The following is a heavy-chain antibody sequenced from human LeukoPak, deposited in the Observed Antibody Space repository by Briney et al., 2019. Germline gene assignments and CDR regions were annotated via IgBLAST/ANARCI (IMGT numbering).Heavy chain of an antibody. J-gene: IGHJ4*02. V-gene: IGHV3-30*03. CDR3: ARRKPSSYGFDS. D-gene: IGHD3-10*01. CDR1: GFTFSSYG. CDR2: ISYDGSNK. Sequence: GGSLRLSCAASGFTFSSYGMHWVRQAPGKGLEWVAVISYDGSNKYYADSVKGRFTISRDNSKNTLYLQMNSLRAEDTAVYYCARRKPSSYGFDSWGQGTLVTVSS.